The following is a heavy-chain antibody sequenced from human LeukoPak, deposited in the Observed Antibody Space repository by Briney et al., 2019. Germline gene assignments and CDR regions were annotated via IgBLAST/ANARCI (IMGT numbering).Heavy chain of an antibody. CDR2: ISGSGGST. J-gene: IGHJ4*02. CDR3: AKDDHGGSGWRDYFDY. Sequence: GGSLRLSCAASGFTFSTYAMSWVRQAPGKGLEWVSAISGSGGSTYYADSVEGRFTISRDNSKSTLYLQMNSLRAEDTAVYYCAKDDHGGSGWRDYFDYWGQGTLVTVSS. V-gene: IGHV3-23*01. D-gene: IGHD6-19*01. CDR1: GFTFSTYA.